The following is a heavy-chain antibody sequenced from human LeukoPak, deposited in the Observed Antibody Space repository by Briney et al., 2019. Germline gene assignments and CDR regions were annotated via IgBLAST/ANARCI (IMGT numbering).Heavy chain of an antibody. J-gene: IGHJ4*02. CDR3: ARGLRSSSWSD. CDR1: GYTSTDYY. V-gene: IGHV1-46*01. D-gene: IGHD6-13*01. CDR2: INPSGGST. Sequence: SVKVSCKASGYTSTDYYIHWVRQAPGQGLEWMGIINPSGGSTSYAQKFQGRVTMTRDTSTSTVHMELSSLRSEDTAVYYCARGLRSSSWSDWGQGTLVTVSS.